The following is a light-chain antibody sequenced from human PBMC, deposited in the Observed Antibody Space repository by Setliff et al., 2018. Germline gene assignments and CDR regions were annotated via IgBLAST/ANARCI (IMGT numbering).Light chain of an antibody. V-gene: IGLV2-14*01. CDR3: SAYTSSSTDV. CDR2: EVT. J-gene: IGLJ1*01. CDR1: IGDVGAYDF. Sequence: QSVLTQPAYVSGSPGQSITISCSGTIGDVGAYDFVSWYQHHPGKAPKLVIYEVTNRPSGISNRFSGSKSGNSASLIISGLQAEDEADYYCSAYTSSSTDVFGTGTKGTVL.